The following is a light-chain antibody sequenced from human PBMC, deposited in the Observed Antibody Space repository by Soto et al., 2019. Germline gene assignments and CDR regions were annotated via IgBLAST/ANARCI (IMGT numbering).Light chain of an antibody. CDR1: QSVSSN. V-gene: IGKV3-15*01. CDR2: GAS. J-gene: IGKJ2*01. Sequence: EIVMTQSPATLSVSPGERATLSCRASQSVSSNLAWYKQKPGQAPRLNIYGASTRDNGIPARFSGSGSGTEFTLTISSLQSEDFAVYYCQQYNNWPRTFGQGTKLEIK. CDR3: QQYNNWPRT.